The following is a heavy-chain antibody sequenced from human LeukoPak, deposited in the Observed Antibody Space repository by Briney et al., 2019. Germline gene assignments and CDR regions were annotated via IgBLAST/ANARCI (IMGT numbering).Heavy chain of an antibody. Sequence: GGSLTLPCSASGFTFSNYTMHWVRQAPGKALEYVSSIRSNGGSTYSADSVKGRFTISRDNSEIALYLQMSSLRAEDTAVYYCVKGMYRIAAPAPGAWGQGTLVTVSS. V-gene: IGHV3-64D*09. CDR1: GFTFSNYT. J-gene: IGHJ5*02. CDR3: VKGMYRIAAPAPGA. CDR2: IRSNGGST. D-gene: IGHD6-13*01.